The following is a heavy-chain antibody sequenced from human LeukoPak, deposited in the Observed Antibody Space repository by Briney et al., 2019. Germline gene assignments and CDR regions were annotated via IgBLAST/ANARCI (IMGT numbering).Heavy chain of an antibody. CDR3: ARVSSSWYGGYYGMDV. D-gene: IGHD6-13*01. CDR2: ISAYNGNT. J-gene: IGHJ6*02. CDR1: GYTFNSYG. Sequence: ASVKVSCKASGYTFNSYGISWVRQAPGQGLEWMGWISAYNGNTNYAQKLQGRVTMTTDTSTSTAYMELRSLRSDDTAVYYCARVSSSWYGGYYGMDVWGQGTTVTVSS. V-gene: IGHV1-18*01.